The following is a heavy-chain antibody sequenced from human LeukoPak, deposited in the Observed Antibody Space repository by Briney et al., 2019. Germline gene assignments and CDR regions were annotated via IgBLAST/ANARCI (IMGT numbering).Heavy chain of an antibody. CDR2: ISAYNGNT. CDR3: AREGGWFGELLTTIDY. Sequence: ASVKVSCQASGYTFTSYGISWLRQAPGQGLEWMGCISAYNGNTNYAQKLQGRVTMTTDTSTSTAYMELRSLRSDDTAVYYRAREGGWFGELLTTIDYWGQGTLVTVSS. CDR1: GYTFTSYG. J-gene: IGHJ4*02. D-gene: IGHD3-10*01. V-gene: IGHV1-18*04.